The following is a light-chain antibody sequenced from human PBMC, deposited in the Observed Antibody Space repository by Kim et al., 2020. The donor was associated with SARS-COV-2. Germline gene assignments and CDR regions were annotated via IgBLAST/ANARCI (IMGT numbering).Light chain of an antibody. CDR3: QQYGSSPPLT. CDR2: GAS. J-gene: IGKJ3*01. V-gene: IGKV3-20*01. CDR1: QSVSSSY. Sequence: GERATLSCRASQSVSSSYLAWYQQKPGQAPRLLIYGASSRATGIPDRFSGSGSGTDFTLTISRLEPEDFAVYYCQQYGSSPPLTFGPGTKVDIK.